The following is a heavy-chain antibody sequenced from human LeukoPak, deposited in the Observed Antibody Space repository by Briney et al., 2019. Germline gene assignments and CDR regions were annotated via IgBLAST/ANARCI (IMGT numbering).Heavy chain of an antibody. CDR3: ARGRRPDCSSTSCYYYYYMDV. D-gene: IGHD2-2*01. CDR1: GGSFSGYY. V-gene: IGHV4-34*01. CDR2: INHSGST. Sequence: PSETLSLTCAVYGGSFSGYYWSWIRQPPGKGLEWIGEINHSGSTNYNPSLKSRVTISVDTSKNQFSLKLSSVTAADTAVYYCARGRRPDCSSTSCYYYYYMDVWCKGTTVTVSS. J-gene: IGHJ6*03.